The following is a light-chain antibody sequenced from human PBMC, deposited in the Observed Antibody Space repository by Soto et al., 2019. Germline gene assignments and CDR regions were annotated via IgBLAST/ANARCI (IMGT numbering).Light chain of an antibody. CDR2: GAS. CDR1: QSVSNN. CDR3: HQYNNWPPLT. V-gene: IGKV3-15*01. J-gene: IGKJ4*01. Sequence: EVVMTQSPATLSVSPGERATLSCRASQSVSNNLAWYQQKPGQAPRLLIYGASTRATGIPARFSGSGSGTEFTLTISSRQSEDFAVYYYHQYNNWPPLTFGGGTKVELK.